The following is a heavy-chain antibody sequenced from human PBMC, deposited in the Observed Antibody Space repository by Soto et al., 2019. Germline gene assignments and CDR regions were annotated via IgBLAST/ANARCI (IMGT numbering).Heavy chain of an antibody. Sequence: QVQLVQSGAEVKKPGASVKVSCKASGYTFTGYYMHWVRQAPGQGLEWMGWINPNSGGTNYAQKFQGWVTMTRDTSTSTAYMELSRLRSDDTPVYYCARAHCGGDCYSGVDYWGQGTLVTVSS. CDR2: INPNSGGT. D-gene: IGHD2-21*02. CDR3: ARAHCGGDCYSGVDY. CDR1: GYTFTGYY. V-gene: IGHV1-2*04. J-gene: IGHJ4*02.